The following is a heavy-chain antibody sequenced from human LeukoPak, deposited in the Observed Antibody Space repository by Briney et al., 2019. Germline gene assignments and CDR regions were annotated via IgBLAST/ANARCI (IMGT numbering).Heavy chain of an antibody. Sequence: GESLKISCKGSGYSFTSYWIGWVRQMPGKGLEWIGIIYPGDSDTRYSPSFQGQVTISADKSISTAYLQWSSLKASDIAMYYCARRGPGYSYGFVFWGQGTLVTVSS. V-gene: IGHV5-51*01. CDR3: ARRGPGYSYGFVF. CDR2: IYPGDSDT. D-gene: IGHD5-18*01. CDR1: GYSFTSYW. J-gene: IGHJ4*02.